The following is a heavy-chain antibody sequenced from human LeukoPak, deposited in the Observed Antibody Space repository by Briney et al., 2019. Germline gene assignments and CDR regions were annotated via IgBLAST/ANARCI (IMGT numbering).Heavy chain of an antibody. V-gene: IGHV3-48*04. CDR2: ISSSSSI. Sequence: GGSLRLSCAASGFTFSSYTMNWVRQAPGKGLEWVSYISSSSSINYAGSVKGRFTISRDNAKNSLYLQMNSLRTEDTAVYYCARERERWQSDGGQGPLVTVSS. J-gene: IGHJ4*02. CDR3: ARERERWQSD. D-gene: IGHD5-24*01. CDR1: GFTFSSYT.